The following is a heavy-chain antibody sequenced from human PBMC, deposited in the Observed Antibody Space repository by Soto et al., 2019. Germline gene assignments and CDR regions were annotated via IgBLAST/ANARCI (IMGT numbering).Heavy chain of an antibody. V-gene: IGHV1-69*02. CDR2: IIPILGIA. Sequence: QVQLVQSGAEVKKPGSSVKVSCNASGGTFSSYTISWVRQAPGQGLEWMGRIIPILGIANYAQKFQGRVTITADKSTSTAYMELSSLRSEDTAVYYCARAGAYDYYYGMDVWGQGTTVTVSS. D-gene: IGHD1-1*01. J-gene: IGHJ6*02. CDR3: ARAGAYDYYYGMDV. CDR1: GGTFSSYT.